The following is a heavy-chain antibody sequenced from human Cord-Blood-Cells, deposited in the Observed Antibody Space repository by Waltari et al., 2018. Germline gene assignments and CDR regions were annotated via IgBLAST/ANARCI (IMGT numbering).Heavy chain of an antibody. CDR3: ARDSGRIAAPLDY. Sequence: QVQLQQWGAGLLKPSETLSLTCAVYGGSSSGYYWSWIRQPPGKGLEWIGEINHSGSTNYNPSLKSRVTISVDTSKNQFSLKLSSVTAADTAVYYCARDSGRIAAPLDYWGQGTLVTVSS. J-gene: IGHJ4*02. V-gene: IGHV4-34*01. D-gene: IGHD6-6*01. CDR1: GGSSSGYY. CDR2: INHSGST.